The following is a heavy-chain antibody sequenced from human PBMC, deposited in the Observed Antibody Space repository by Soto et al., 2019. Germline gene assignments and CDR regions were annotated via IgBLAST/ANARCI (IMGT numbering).Heavy chain of an antibody. Sequence: ASVKVSCKASGYTFTSYAMHWVRQAPGQRLEWMGWINAGNGNTKYSQKFQGRVTITRDTSASTAYMELSSLRSEDTAVYYCARDRVAAADFDYWGQGTLVTVSS. CDR3: ARDRVAAADFDY. CDR1: GYTFTSYA. D-gene: IGHD6-13*01. V-gene: IGHV1-3*01. J-gene: IGHJ4*02. CDR2: INAGNGNT.